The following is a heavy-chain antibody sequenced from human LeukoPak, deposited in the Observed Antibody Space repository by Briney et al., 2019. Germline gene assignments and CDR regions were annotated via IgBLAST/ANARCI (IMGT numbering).Heavy chain of an antibody. Sequence: GGSLRLSCAASGFTFSSYGMHWVRQAPGKGLEWVAFIRYDGSNKYYADSVKGRFTISRDNSKNTLYLQMNSLRAEDTAVYYCAKEGSRLIWFGELSLDYWGQGTLVTVSS. J-gene: IGHJ4*02. CDR2: IRYDGSNK. V-gene: IGHV3-30*02. D-gene: IGHD3-10*01. CDR1: GFTFSSYG. CDR3: AKEGSRLIWFGELSLDY.